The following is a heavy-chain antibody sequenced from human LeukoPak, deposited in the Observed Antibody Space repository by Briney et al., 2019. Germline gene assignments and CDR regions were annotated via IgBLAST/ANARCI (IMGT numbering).Heavy chain of an antibody. CDR2: ISAYNGNT. Sequence: GASVKVSCKASGYTFTSYGISWVRQAPGQGLEWMGWISAYNGNTNYAQKLQGRVTMTTDTSTSTAYMELRSLRSDDTAVYYCARDRPYSSGWYGTGGADYWGQGTLVTVSS. V-gene: IGHV1-18*01. D-gene: IGHD6-19*01. CDR3: ARDRPYSSGWYGTGGADY. CDR1: GYTFTSYG. J-gene: IGHJ4*02.